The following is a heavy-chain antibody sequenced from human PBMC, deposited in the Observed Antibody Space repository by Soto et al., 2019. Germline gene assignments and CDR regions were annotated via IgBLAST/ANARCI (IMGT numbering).Heavy chain of an antibody. CDR2: IYPGDSNI. J-gene: IGHJ4*02. V-gene: IGHV5-51*01. Sequence: PGESLKISCQASGYIFHNYWIGWVRQMPGKGLEWLGIIYPGDSNIRYNPSFQGQVTISADKSLSTTYLHWSSLKASDTAMYYCARQRYFDYWGQGTRVTVSS. CDR1: GYIFHNYW. CDR3: ARQRYFDY.